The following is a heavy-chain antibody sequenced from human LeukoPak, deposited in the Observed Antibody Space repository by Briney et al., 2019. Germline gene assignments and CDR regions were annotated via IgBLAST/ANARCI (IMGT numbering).Heavy chain of an antibody. V-gene: IGHV3-30*02. Sequence: PGGSLRLSCAASGFTFSSYGMHWVRQAPGKGLEWVAFIRYDGSNKYYADSVKGRFTISRDNYKNTLYLQMNSLRAEDTAVYYCAKAGWNDGDWFDPWGQGTLVTVSS. D-gene: IGHD1-1*01. CDR1: GFTFSSYG. J-gene: IGHJ5*02. CDR2: IRYDGSNK. CDR3: AKAGWNDGDWFDP.